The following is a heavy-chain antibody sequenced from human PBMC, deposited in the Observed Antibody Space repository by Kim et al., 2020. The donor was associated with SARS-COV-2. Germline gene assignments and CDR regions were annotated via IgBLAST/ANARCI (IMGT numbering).Heavy chain of an antibody. CDR1: GFTFSSYG. Sequence: GGSLRLSCAASGFTFSSYGMHWVRQAPGKGLEWVAVIWYDGSNKYYADSVKGRFTISRDNSKNTLYLQMNSLRAEDTAVYYCAREKGITMVRGVTPKKVGGMDVWGQGTTVTVSS. CDR2: IWYDGSNK. D-gene: IGHD3-10*01. CDR3: AREKGITMVRGVTPKKVGGMDV. V-gene: IGHV3-33*01. J-gene: IGHJ6*02.